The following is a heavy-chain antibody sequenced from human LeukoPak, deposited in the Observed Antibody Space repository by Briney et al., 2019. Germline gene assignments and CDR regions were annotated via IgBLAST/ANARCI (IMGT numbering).Heavy chain of an antibody. D-gene: IGHD2-8*01. Sequence: GGSLRLSCVASGFTYRRYSMNWVRQAPGKGLEWVSTISSGSEYTYHADSVRGRFTISRDNARNSLHLQMNSLRAEDTAVYYCARDLSRGMHGGFDFWGQGILVTVSS. J-gene: IGHJ4*01. CDR2: ISSGSEYT. V-gene: IGHV3-21*06. CDR1: GFTYRRYS. CDR3: ARDLSRGMHGGFDF.